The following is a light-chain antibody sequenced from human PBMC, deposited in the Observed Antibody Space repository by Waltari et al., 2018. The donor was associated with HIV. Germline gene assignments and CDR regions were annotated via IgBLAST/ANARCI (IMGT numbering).Light chain of an antibody. Sequence: EAVMTQSPATLSVSPGETAPLSCRASHGINNNLAWYQQKPGHAPRLLIFETSARASGIPDRFSGSGSVTAFTLTSSSLQSEDFAVYYCEQYDDWTVFGGGTKVDIK. CDR1: HGINNN. J-gene: IGKJ4*01. CDR3: EQYDDWTV. CDR2: ETS. V-gene: IGKV3-15*01.